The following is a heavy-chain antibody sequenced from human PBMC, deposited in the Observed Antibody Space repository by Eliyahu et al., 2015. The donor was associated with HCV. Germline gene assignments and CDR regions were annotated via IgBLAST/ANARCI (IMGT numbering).Heavy chain of an antibody. CDR1: GXTFSNYW. V-gene: IGHV5-51*03. D-gene: IGHD5-18*01. Sequence: XVXLVQSGAEVKKPGESLKXSCKGSGXTFSNYWIGWVRXXPGKGLGWMGVIYPGDSDTRYSPSFQGQVTISADKSSTTTYLQRSGLEASDTAMYYCVLSYIKPSYYYYGMDVWGQGTTVVVSS. CDR2: IYPGDSDT. CDR3: VLSYIKPSYYYYGMDV. J-gene: IGHJ6*02.